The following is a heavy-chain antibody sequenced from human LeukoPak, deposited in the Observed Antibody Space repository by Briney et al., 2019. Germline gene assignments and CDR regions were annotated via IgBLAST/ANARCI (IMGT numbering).Heavy chain of an antibody. CDR1: GGSFSGYY. Sequence: SETLPLTCAVYGGSFSGYYWSWIRQPPGKGLEWIGEINHSGSTNYNPSLKSRVTISVDTSKNQFSLKLSSVAAADTAVYYCASGGPRYGGYWGQGTLVTVSS. D-gene: IGHD3-16*01. CDR2: INHSGST. V-gene: IGHV4-34*01. CDR3: ASGGPRYGGY. J-gene: IGHJ4*02.